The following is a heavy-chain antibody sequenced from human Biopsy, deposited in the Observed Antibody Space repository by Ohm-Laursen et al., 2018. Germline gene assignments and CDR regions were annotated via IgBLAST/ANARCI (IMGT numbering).Heavy chain of an antibody. CDR2: INPNNGNT. V-gene: IGHV1-8*01. CDR3: VRTPTISVGGTWSRYWFFDI. Sequence: ASVKVSCKASGYSLTSHDINWVRQAPGQGPEWMGWINPNNGNTGYAPQFQGRVSMTTDTSISTAYMELSGLTFGDTAVYYCVRTPTISVGGTWSRYWFFDIWGRGTLITVSS. J-gene: IGHJ2*01. D-gene: IGHD6-19*01. CDR1: GYSLTSHD.